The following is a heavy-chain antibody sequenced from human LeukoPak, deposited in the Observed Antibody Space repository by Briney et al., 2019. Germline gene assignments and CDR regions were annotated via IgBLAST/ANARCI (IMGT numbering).Heavy chain of an antibody. D-gene: IGHD4/OR15-4a*01. CDR2: IYYSGST. CDR1: GGSISTYY. CDR3: ARSANLFDY. V-gene: IGHV4-59*01. Sequence: ASETLSLICTVSGGSISTYYWNWIRQPPGKGLEWIGYIYYSGSTNYNPSLKSRVTISVDTSKNQFSLKLSSLTAADTAVYYCARSANLFDYWGQGTLVTVSS. J-gene: IGHJ4*02.